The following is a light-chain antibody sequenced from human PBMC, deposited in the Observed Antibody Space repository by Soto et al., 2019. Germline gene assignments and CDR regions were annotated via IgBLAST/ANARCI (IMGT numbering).Light chain of an antibody. CDR3: SSYAGIFVV. CDR2: EVT. Sequence: QSVLTQPRSVSGSPGQSVTISCTGTSSDVGGDNYVSWYQQHPGKAPKLMIFEVTKRPSGVPDRFSGSKSGSTASLTISGLQAEDESDYYCSSYAGIFVVFGGGTKLTVL. CDR1: SSDVGGDNY. V-gene: IGLV2-11*01. J-gene: IGLJ2*01.